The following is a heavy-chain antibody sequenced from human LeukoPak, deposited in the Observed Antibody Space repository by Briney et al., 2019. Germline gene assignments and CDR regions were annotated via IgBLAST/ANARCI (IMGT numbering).Heavy chain of an antibody. D-gene: IGHD3-10*01. J-gene: IGHJ4*02. CDR2: INPDSGGT. CDR1: GYTFTGYY. Sequence: GASVKVSCKASGYTFTGYYIHWVRQAPGQGLEWMGWINPDSGGTNYAQKFQGRVTMTEDTSTDTAYMELSSLRSEDTAVYYCATWDVVRGVYFDYWGQGTLVTVSS. V-gene: IGHV1-2*02. CDR3: ATWDVVRGVYFDY.